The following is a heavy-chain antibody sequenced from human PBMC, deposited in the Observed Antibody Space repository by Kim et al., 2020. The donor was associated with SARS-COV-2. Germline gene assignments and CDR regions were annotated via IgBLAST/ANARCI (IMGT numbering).Heavy chain of an antibody. V-gene: IGHV3-15*01. J-gene: IGHJ5*02. D-gene: IGHD6-19*01. CDR3: TTDHLLAVAGTDWIWFDP. CDR2: IKSKTDGGTT. CDR1: GFTFSNAW. Sequence: GGSLRLSCAASGFTFSNAWMSWVRQAPGKGLEWVGRIKSKTDGGTTDYAAPVKGRFTISRDDSKNTLYLQMNSLKTEDTAVYYCTTDHLLAVAGTDWIWFDPWGQGTLVTVSS.